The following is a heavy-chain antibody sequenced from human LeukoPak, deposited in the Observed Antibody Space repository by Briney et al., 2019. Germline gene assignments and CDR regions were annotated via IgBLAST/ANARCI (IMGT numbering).Heavy chain of an antibody. CDR1: GGSISSYY. J-gene: IGHJ4*02. CDR3: ARERVRDSSSWYFDY. V-gene: IGHV4-4*07. Sequence: TSETLSLTCTVSGGSISSYYWSWIRQPAGKGLEWIGRIYTSGSTNYNPSLKSRVTMSVDTSKNQFSLKLSSVTAADTAVYYCARERVRDSSSWYFDYWGQGTLVTVSS. CDR2: IYTSGST. D-gene: IGHD6-13*01.